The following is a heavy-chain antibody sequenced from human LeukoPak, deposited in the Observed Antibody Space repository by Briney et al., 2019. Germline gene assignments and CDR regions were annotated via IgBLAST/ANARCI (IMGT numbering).Heavy chain of an antibody. D-gene: IGHD3-16*01. J-gene: IGHJ6*02. CDR3: ARRTSGDTSMDV. Sequence: SETLSLTCTVSGCSISSYYWSWIRQPPGKGLEWIRYIYYSGSTNYNPSLKSRVTISVDTSKNQFSLKLSSVTAADTAVYYCARRTSGDTSMDVWGQGTTVTVSS. CDR1: GCSISSYY. V-gene: IGHV4-59*01. CDR2: IYYSGST.